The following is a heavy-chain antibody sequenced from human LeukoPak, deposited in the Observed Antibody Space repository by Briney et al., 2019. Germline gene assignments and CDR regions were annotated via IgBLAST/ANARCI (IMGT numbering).Heavy chain of an antibody. Sequence: SQTLSLTCAISGDSVSSNSVAWNWIRQSPSTGLEWLGRTFHRSKWSNDFAVSVKGRITINPDTSKNQFSLQLNSVTPEDTAVYYCARALETGLGTYLDYWGQGALVTVSS. J-gene: IGHJ4*02. CDR1: GDSVSSNSVA. V-gene: IGHV6-1*01. CDR3: ARALETGLGTYLDY. CDR2: TFHRSKWSN. D-gene: IGHD7-27*01.